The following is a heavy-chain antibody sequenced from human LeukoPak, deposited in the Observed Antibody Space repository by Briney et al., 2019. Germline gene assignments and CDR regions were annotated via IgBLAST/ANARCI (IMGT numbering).Heavy chain of an antibody. J-gene: IGHJ4*02. V-gene: IGHV3-23*01. CDR3: AKILATQTTVTAGDF. D-gene: IGHD4-17*01. CDR1: GFTFPSYA. CDR2: ISSSGGRT. Sequence: PGGSLRLSCAASGFTFPSYAMSWVRQAPGEGLEWVSTISSSGGRTYYADSVKGRFTISRDTSKNTLYLQMNSLRAEDTAVYYCAKILATQTTVTAGDFWGQGTLVTVSS.